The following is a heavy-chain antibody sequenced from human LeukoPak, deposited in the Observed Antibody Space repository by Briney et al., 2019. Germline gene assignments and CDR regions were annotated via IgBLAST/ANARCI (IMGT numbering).Heavy chain of an antibody. V-gene: IGHV4-59*12. Sequence: SETLSLTCTVSGGSISHYYWNWIRQPPGKGLEWIGYIYYSGSTNYNPSLKSRVTISLDTSKNQFSLKLSSVTAADTAVYYCAREPYDILTGPYGMDVWGKGTTVTVSS. CDR2: IYYSGST. J-gene: IGHJ6*04. CDR3: AREPYDILTGPYGMDV. CDR1: GGSISHYY. D-gene: IGHD3-9*01.